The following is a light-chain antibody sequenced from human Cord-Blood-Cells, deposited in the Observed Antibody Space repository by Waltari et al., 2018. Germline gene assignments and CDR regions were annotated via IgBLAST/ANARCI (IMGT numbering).Light chain of an antibody. J-gene: IGKJ4*01. CDR1: QDISNY. CDR2: DAS. Sequence: DIQMTQSPSSLSASVGDRVTITCQVSQDISNYLNWYQQKPGKAPKLLIYDASNLETGVPSRFSGSGSGTDFTFTISSLQPEDIATYYCQQYDNLALTFGGGTKVEIK. CDR3: QQYDNLALT. V-gene: IGKV1-33*01.